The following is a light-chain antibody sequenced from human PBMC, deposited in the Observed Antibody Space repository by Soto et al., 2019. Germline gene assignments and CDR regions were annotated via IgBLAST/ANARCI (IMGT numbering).Light chain of an antibody. J-gene: IGLJ1*01. CDR2: EVT. CDR3: CPGGGISPIYV. V-gene: IGLV2-23*02. CDR1: SSDVGSFNA. Sequence: QSVLTQPASVTGSPGQSIAISCTGTSSDVGSFNAVSWYQQDPGKAPKLIIYEVTKRPSGVSDRFSGSKSGNTASLTISGFRAEDEVNYPCCPGGGISPIYVFETGTRVT.